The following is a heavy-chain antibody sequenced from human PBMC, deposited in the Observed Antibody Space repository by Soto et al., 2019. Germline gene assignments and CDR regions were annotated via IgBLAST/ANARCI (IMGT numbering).Heavy chain of an antibody. CDR1: GFTFTNSA. V-gene: IGHV1-58*01. CDR3: ARGDVLVPAALEDYYYGMDV. CDR2: IVVGSGNT. J-gene: IGHJ6*02. Sequence: APVKVSCKASGFTFTNSAVQWVRQARGQRLEWIGWIVVGSGNTNYAQKFQERVTITRDTSISTAYMELSRLRSDDTAVYYCARGDVLVPAALEDYYYGMDVWGQGTTVTVS. D-gene: IGHD2-2*01.